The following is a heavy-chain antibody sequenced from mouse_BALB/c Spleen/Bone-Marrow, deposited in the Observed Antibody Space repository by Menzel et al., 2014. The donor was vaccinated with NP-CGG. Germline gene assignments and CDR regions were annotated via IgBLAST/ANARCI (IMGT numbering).Heavy chain of an antibody. CDR1: GFTFSDYY. V-gene: IGHV5-4*02. CDR2: ISDGGSYT. CDR3: ARVSYDYFDY. Sequence: EVKLVESGGGLVKPGGSLNLSCAASGFTFSDYYMYWVRQTPEKRLEWVATISDGGSYTYYPDSVKGRFTISRDNAKNNLYLQMSSLKSEVTAMYYCARVSYDYFDYWGQGTPLTVSS. J-gene: IGHJ2*01. D-gene: IGHD2-4*01.